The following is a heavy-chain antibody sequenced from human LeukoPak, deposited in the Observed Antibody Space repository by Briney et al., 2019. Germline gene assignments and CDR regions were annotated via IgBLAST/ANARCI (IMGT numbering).Heavy chain of an antibody. J-gene: IGHJ4*02. CDR2: ISSSSYI. CDR1: GFTFSSYA. V-gene: IGHV3-21*01. D-gene: IGHD3-10*01. CDR3: ARDLSEPTYYYGSGSYSGY. Sequence: GGSLRLSCTASGFTFSSYAMNWVRQAPGKGLEWVSSISSSSYIYYADSVKRRFTISRDNAKNSLYLQMNSLRAENTAVYYCARDLSEPTYYYGSGSYSGYWGQGTLVTVSS.